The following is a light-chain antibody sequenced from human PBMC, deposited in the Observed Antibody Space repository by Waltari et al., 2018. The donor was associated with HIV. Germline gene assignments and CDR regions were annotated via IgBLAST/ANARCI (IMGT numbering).Light chain of an antibody. CDR3: SSYTTSSTPVV. J-gene: IGLJ2*01. CDR2: EVR. CDR1: SSDIGGYNY. V-gene: IGLV2-14*01. Sequence: QSALTQPASVYGSPGQSITISCTGTSSDIGGYNYVPWYQPHPDKAPKLMIFEVRNRPSGVSIRFSGSKSGNTASLTISGLQAEDEADYYCSSYTTSSTPVVFGGGTKLTVL.